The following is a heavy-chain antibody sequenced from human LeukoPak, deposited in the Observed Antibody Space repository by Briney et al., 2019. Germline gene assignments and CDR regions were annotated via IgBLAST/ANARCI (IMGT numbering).Heavy chain of an antibody. J-gene: IGHJ3*02. CDR3: ARVMTGYNYDFWSGYYPSDAFDI. Sequence: SQTLSLTCTVSGGSISSGGYYWSWIRQHPGKGLEWIGYLYYSGSTYYNPSLKSRVTISVDTSKNQFSLKLSSVTAADTAVYYCARVMTGYNYDFWSGYYPSDAFDIWGQGTMVTVSS. D-gene: IGHD3-3*01. V-gene: IGHV4-31*03. CDR2: LYYSGST. CDR1: GGSISSGGYY.